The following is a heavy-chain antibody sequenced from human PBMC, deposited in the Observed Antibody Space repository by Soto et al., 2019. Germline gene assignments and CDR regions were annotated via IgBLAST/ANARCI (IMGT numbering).Heavy chain of an antibody. CDR3: ASEGLVGGIDY. D-gene: IGHD6-19*01. V-gene: IGHV3-48*03. CDR2: ISSIGVAT. J-gene: IGHJ4*02. Sequence: EVQLVESGGGLGQPGGSLRLSCAASGFTFSIHEMNWVRQAPGKGMEWVSYISSIGVATYYADSVKGRFTISRDNAKNSLYLQMNSLRAEDTAVYYCASEGLVGGIDYWGQGTPATDSS. CDR1: GFTFSIHE.